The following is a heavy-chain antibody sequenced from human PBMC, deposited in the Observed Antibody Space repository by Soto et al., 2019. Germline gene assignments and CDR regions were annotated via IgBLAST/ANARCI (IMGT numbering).Heavy chain of an antibody. CDR1: GYSFPTFW. V-gene: IGHV5-51*01. D-gene: IGHD3-16*01. CDR3: ARSGRNAYYNMDV. Sequence: GESLKISCKGSGYSFPTFWIGWVRQMPGKGLEWMGVIYPGDSDTRYSPSFQGQVTMSADRSISTAYLQWSSLKASDTAIYYCARSGRNAYYNMDVWGQGTTVTVSS. J-gene: IGHJ6*02. CDR2: IYPGDSDT.